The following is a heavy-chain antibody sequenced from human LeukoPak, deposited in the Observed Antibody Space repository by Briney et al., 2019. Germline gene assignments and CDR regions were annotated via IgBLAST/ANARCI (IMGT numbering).Heavy chain of an antibody. V-gene: IGHV3-23*01. Sequence: GGSLRLSCAASGFSFSRYSMNWVRQAPGKGLEWVSAISGSGGSTYYADSVKGRFTISRDNSKNTLYLQMNSLRAEDTAVYYCAKDRGRDGYNYGGFDYWGQGTLVTVSS. D-gene: IGHD5-24*01. J-gene: IGHJ4*02. CDR3: AKDRGRDGYNYGGFDY. CDR1: GFSFSRYS. CDR2: ISGSGGST.